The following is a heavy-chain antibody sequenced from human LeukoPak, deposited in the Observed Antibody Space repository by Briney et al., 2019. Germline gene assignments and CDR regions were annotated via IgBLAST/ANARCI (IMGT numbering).Heavy chain of an antibody. V-gene: IGHV3-53*01. CDR2: LHSAGGT. J-gene: IGHJ4*02. CDR3: AREGYDSSGYPRLLDY. D-gene: IGHD3-22*01. Sequence: GGPLRLSCAASGLTVRSNYITWVRQAPGKGLEWVSVLHSAGGTYYADSVKGRFTISRHISKNTVYLQMNSLRAEDTAVYYCAREGYDSSGYPRLLDYWGQGTLVTVAS. CDR1: GLTVRSNY.